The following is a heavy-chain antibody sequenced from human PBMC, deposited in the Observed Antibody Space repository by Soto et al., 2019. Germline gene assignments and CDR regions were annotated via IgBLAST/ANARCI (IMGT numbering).Heavy chain of an antibody. CDR2: INAGNGNT. D-gene: IGHD2-15*01. Sequence: ASVKVSCKASGYTFTSYAIHWVRQAPGQRLEWMGWINAGNGNTKYSQKFQGRVTITRDTSASTAYMELSSLRSEDTAVYYCARGWDCSGGSCYHWFDPWGQGTLVTVSS. V-gene: IGHV1-3*01. J-gene: IGHJ5*02. CDR1: GYTFTSYA. CDR3: ARGWDCSGGSCYHWFDP.